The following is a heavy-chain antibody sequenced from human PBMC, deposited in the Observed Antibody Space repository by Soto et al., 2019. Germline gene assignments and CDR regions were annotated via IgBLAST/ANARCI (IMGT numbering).Heavy chain of an antibody. Sequence: QVQLVQSGAEVKKPGSSVKVSCKASGGTFSSYTISWVRQAPGQGLEWMGRIIPILGIANYAQKFQGRVTITADKSTSTAYMELSSLRSEDTAVYYCARGSVDDGDEVVYYGMDVWGQGTTVTVSS. V-gene: IGHV1-69*02. CDR1: GGTFSSYT. CDR3: ARGSVDDGDEVVYYGMDV. J-gene: IGHJ6*02. D-gene: IGHD4-17*01. CDR2: IIPILGIA.